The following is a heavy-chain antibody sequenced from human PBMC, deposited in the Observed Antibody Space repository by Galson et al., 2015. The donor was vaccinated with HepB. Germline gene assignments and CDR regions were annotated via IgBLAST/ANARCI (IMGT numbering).Heavy chain of an antibody. CDR1: GYTFTTYG. V-gene: IGHV1-18*01. CDR2: INTYNGNT. Sequence: SVKVSCKASGYTFTTYGIIWVRQAPGQGLEWMGRINTYNGNTNYVKKVQGRVTMTTDTSTSTAYMELRSLRSDDTAVYYCARRREYFGIDYWGQGTLVTGSS. CDR3: ARRREYFGIDY. D-gene: IGHD2/OR15-2a*01. J-gene: IGHJ4*02.